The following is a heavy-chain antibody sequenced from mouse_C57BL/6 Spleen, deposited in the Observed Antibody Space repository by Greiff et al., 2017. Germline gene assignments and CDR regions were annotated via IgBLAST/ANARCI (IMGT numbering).Heavy chain of an antibody. V-gene: IGHV14-1*01. CDR3: TTWGNWDRYFDY. D-gene: IGHD4-1*02. Sequence: VQLQQSGAELVRPGASVKLSCTASGFNIKDYYMHWVKQRPEQGLEWIGRIDPEDGDTEYAPKFQGKATMTADTSSNTAYLQLSSLTSEDTAVYYCTTWGNWDRYFDYWGQGTTLTVSS. CDR2: IDPEDGDT. CDR1: GFNIKDYY. J-gene: IGHJ2*01.